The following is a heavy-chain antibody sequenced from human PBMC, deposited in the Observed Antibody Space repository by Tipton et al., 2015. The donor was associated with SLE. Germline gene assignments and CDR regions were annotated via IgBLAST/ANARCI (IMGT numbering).Heavy chain of an antibody. CDR2: ISGSGDNT. V-gene: IGHV3-23*01. CDR3: AKDLEWTGYSSFDY. D-gene: IGHD3/OR15-3a*01. CDR1: GFTFSIYG. Sequence: LSLTCSASGFTFSIYGMSWVRHVPGKGLEWVSSISGSGDNTYYADSVKGRFTISRDNSRNTFYLQMNTLRAEETAIYYCAKDLEWTGYSSFDYWGQGTLVTVSS. J-gene: IGHJ4*02.